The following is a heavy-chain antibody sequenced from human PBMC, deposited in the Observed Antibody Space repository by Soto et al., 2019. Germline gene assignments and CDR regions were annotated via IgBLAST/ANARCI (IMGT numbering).Heavy chain of an antibody. CDR1: GFTFSSYA. V-gene: IGHV3-30-3*01. D-gene: IGHD3-10*01. CDR3: ARDQGGYYYGSGENYYGMDV. Sequence: SLRLSCAASGFTFSSYAMHWVRQAPGKGLEWVAVISYDGSNKYYADSVKGRFTISRDNSKNTLYLQMNSLRAEDTAVYYCARDQGGYYYGSGENYYGMDVWGQGTTVTAP. J-gene: IGHJ6*02. CDR2: ISYDGSNK.